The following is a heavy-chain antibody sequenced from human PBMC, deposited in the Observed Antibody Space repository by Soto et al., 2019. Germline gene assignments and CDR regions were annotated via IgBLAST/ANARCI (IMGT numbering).Heavy chain of an antibody. CDR3: ARDRGSYYYYDSAFDY. D-gene: IGHD3-22*01. J-gene: IGHJ4*02. Sequence: GGSLRLSCAASGFTFSSYAMHWVRQAPGKGLEWVAVISYDGSNKYYADSVKGRFTISRDNSKNTPYLQMNSLRAEDTAVYYCARDRGSYYYYDSAFDYWGQGTLVTVSS. CDR1: GFTFSSYA. CDR2: ISYDGSNK. V-gene: IGHV3-30-3*01.